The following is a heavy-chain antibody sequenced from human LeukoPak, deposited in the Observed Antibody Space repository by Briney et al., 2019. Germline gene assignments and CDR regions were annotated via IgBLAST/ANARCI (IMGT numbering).Heavy chain of an antibody. D-gene: IGHD4-17*01. CDR2: IYYSGST. CDR3: ARARTYLTTVTAFDY. V-gene: IGHV4-59*01. J-gene: IGHJ4*02. CDR1: GGSISSYY. Sequence: SETLSLTCTVSGGSISSYYWSWIRQPPGKGLEWIGYIYYSGSTNYNPSLKSRVTISVDTSKNQFSLKLSSVTAADTAVYYCARARTYLTTVTAFDYWGQGTLVTVSS.